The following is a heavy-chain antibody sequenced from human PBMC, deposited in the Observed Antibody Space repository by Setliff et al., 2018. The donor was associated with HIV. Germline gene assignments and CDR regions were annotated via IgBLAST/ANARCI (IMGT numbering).Heavy chain of an antibody. CDR3: AKEGQWLEGFFDY. D-gene: IGHD6-19*01. CDR1: GGSISSGSYY. V-gene: IGHV4-61*02. Sequence: PSETLSLTCTVSGGSISSGSYYWSWIRQPAGKGLEWIGRIYTSGSTNYNPSLKSRVTISVDTSKNQFSLKLSSVTAADTAVYYCAKEGQWLEGFFDYWGQGTLVTVSS. CDR2: IYTSGST. J-gene: IGHJ4*02.